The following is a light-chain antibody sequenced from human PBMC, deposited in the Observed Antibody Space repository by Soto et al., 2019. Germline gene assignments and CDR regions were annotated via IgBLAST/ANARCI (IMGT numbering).Light chain of an antibody. Sequence: QSALTQPASVSGSPGQSITISCTGTSSDVGSYNYVAWYQQFPGKTPILMIYEVRNRPSGVSSRFSGSKSGNTASLTISGLQAEDEADYYCISYTGSDTSYVFGTGTKVTVL. V-gene: IGLV2-14*01. J-gene: IGLJ1*01. CDR2: EVR. CDR3: ISYTGSDTSYV. CDR1: SSDVGSYNY.